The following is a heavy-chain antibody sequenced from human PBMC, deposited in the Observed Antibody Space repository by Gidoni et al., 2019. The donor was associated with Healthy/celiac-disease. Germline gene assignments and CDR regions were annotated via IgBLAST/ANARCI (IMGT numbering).Heavy chain of an antibody. CDR3: ARDGEDAFDI. CDR2: ISYDGSNK. CDR1: GFTFSSYA. J-gene: IGHJ3*02. Sequence: QVQLVESGGGVVQPGWSLRLSCAASGFTFSSYAMHWVRQAPGKGLEWVAVISYDGSNKYYADSVKGRFTISRDNSKNTLYLQMNSLRAEDTAVYYCARDGEDAFDIWGQGTMVTVSS. V-gene: IGHV3-30*04.